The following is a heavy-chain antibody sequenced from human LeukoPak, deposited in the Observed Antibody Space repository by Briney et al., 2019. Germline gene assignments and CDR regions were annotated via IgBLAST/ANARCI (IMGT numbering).Heavy chain of an antibody. CDR3: ARGLSYLGYYGSGASLPWFDP. CDR1: GGSFSGYY. J-gene: IGHJ5*02. V-gene: IGHV4-34*01. Sequence: KPSETLSLTCAVYGGSFSGYYWSWIRQPPGKGLEWIGEINHSGSTNYNPSLKSRVTISVDTSKNQFSLKLSSVTAADTAVYYCARGLSYLGYYGSGASLPWFDPWGQGTLVTVSS. D-gene: IGHD3-10*01. CDR2: INHSGST.